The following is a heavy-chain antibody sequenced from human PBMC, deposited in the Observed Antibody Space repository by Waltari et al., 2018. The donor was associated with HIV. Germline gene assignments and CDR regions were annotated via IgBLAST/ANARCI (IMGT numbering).Heavy chain of an antibody. D-gene: IGHD3-3*01. J-gene: IGHJ3*02. CDR3: ASPYYDFWSGRGAFDI. CDR2: IYYSGST. Sequence: QLQLQESGPGLVKPSETLSLTCTVSGGSISSSSYYWGWIRQPPGKGLEWIGSIYYSGSTYYNPSLKSRVTISVDTSKNQFSLKLSSVTAADTAVYYCASPYYDFWSGRGAFDIWGQGTMVTVSS. CDR1: GGSISSSSYY. V-gene: IGHV4-39*07.